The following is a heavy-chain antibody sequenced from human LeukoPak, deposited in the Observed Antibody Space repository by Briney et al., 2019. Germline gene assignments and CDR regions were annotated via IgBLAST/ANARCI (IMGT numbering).Heavy chain of an antibody. CDR2: INDSGGST. D-gene: IGHD3-10*01. J-gene: IGHJ6*03. Sequence: GGSLRLSCAASGFTFSSYAMGWVRQAPGKGLEWVSVINDSGGSTYYADSVKGRFTISRDNSKNTLYLQMNSLRAEDTAVYYCAKDVGLMVRGVTTNYYYYYMDVWGKGTTVTVSS. CDR1: GFTFSSYA. CDR3: AKDVGLMVRGVTTNYYYYYMDV. V-gene: IGHV3-23*01.